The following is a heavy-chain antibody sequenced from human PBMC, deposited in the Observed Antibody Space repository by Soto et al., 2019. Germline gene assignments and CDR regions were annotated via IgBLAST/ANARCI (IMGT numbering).Heavy chain of an antibody. V-gene: IGHV3-74*01. CDR3: ARSGAVASLHY. J-gene: IGHJ4*02. CDR2: INSAGSST. CDR1: GFTFSSYW. D-gene: IGHD6-19*01. Sequence: EVQLVESGGGLVQPGGSLRVSCAASGFTFSSYWMHWVRQAPGKGLVWVSRINSAGSSTSYADSVKMRFNISRDNGKKTLNCQITTLRAGVTDIYYCARSGAVASLHYCGQGTQVTVSS.